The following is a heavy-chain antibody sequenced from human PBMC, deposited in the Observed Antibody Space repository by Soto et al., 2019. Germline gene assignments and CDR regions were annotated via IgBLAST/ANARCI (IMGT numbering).Heavy chain of an antibody. V-gene: IGHV3-23*01. CDR3: VKPVRFGTGS. CDR1: GLTVSSYA. Sequence: EVQLLESGGGLVQPGGSLRLSCATSGLTVSSYAMSWVRQAPGKGLEWVAGISTSGSNTYYTDAVKGRFTISRDNSKDAQMLQMNSLRAEDTATEYCVKPVRFGTGSGGQGTLGTVSS. D-gene: IGHD1-1*01. J-gene: IGHJ4*02. CDR2: ISTSGSNT.